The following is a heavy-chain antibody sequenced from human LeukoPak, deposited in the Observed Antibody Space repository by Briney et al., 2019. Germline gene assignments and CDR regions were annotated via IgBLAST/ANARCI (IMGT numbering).Heavy chain of an antibody. V-gene: IGHV7-4-1*02. CDR3: ARVVGYESSRGSRLLAGPDY. Sequence: ASVKVSCKASGYTFTSYAMNWVRQAPGQGLEWMGWINTNTGNPTYAQGFTGRFVFSLDTSVSTAYLQISSLKAEDTAVYYCARVVGYESSRGSRLLAGPDYWGQGTLVTVSS. D-gene: IGHD3-16*01. CDR2: INTNTGNP. J-gene: IGHJ4*02. CDR1: GYTFTSYA.